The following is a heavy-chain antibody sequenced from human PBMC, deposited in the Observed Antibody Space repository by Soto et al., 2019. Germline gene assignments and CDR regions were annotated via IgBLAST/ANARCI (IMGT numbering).Heavy chain of an antibody. V-gene: IGHV3-30*18. CDR1: GFVFSDYG. J-gene: IGHJ6*02. CDR3: AKEGPGGGRHFYYAMDV. Sequence: QMNLVESGGGVVQPGRSLRLSCAASGFVFSDYGMHWVRQAPGKGLEWVALIKNDGNNEYYRESVKGRFSISRGRSTNTVDLLMNSLRPEDTGVYYCAKEGPGGGRHFYYAMDVWGQGTTVTVSS. D-gene: IGHD1-26*01. CDR2: IKNDGNNE.